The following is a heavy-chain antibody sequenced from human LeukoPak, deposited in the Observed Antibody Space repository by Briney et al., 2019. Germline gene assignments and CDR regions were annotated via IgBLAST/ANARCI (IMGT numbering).Heavy chain of an antibody. V-gene: IGHV3-48*03. CDR1: GFTFSSYE. CDR2: ISSSGSTI. Sequence: PGGSLRLSCAVSGFTFSSYEMNWVRQAPGKGLEWVSYISSSGSTIYYADSVKGRFTISRDNAKNSLYLQMNSLRAEDTAVYYCARLDYGGNSGLRYWGQGTLVTVSS. D-gene: IGHD4-23*01. CDR3: ARLDYGGNSGLRY. J-gene: IGHJ4*02.